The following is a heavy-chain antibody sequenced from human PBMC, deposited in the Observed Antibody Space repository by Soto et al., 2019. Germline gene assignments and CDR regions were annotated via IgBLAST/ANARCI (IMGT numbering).Heavy chain of an antibody. Sequence: AASVKVSCKASGYTFTSYGISWVRQAPGQGLEWMGWISAYNGNTNYAQKLQGRVTMTTDTSTSTAYMELRSLRSDDTAVYYCARDRKAMIVVAPDAFDIWGQGTMVT. CDR2: ISAYNGNT. D-gene: IGHD3-22*01. CDR3: ARDRKAMIVVAPDAFDI. V-gene: IGHV1-18*01. CDR1: GYTFTSYG. J-gene: IGHJ3*02.